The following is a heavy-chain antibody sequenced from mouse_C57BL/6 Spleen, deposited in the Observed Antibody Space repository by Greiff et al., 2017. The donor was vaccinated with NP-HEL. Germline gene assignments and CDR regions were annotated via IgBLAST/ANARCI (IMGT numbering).Heavy chain of an antibody. J-gene: IGHJ3*01. V-gene: IGHV5-4*01. D-gene: IGHD2-3*01. CDR2: ISDGGSYT. CDR3: ARDLIYDGYSFAY. Sequence: EVQRVESGGGLVKPGGSLTLSCAASGFTFSSYALSWVRQTPEKRLAWVATISDGGSYTYYPDNVKGRFTISRDNAKNNLYLQRSHLKSEDTAMYYCARDLIYDGYSFAYWGQGTLVTVSA. CDR1: GFTFSSYA.